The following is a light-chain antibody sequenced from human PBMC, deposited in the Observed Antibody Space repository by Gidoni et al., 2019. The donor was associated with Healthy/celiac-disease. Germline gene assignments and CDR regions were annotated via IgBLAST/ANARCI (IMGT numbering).Light chain of an antibody. CDR3: QVWDSSSDHVV. CDR2: YDS. Sequence: YVLTQPPPVSVAPGKTARITCGGNNIARKSGHWYQQKPGQAPVLVIYYDSDRPSGIPERFSGSNSGNTATLTISRVEAGDEADYYCQVWDSSSDHVVFGGGTKLTVL. CDR1: NIARKS. J-gene: IGLJ2*01. V-gene: IGLV3-21*04.